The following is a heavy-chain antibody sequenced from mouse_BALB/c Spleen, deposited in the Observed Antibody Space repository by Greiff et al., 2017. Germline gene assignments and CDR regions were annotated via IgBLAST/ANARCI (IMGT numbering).Heavy chain of an antibody. Sequence: EVKVVDSGGGLVQPGGSRKLSCAASGFTFSSFGMHWVRQAPEKGLEWVAYISSGSSTIYYADTVKGRFTISRDKPKNTLFLQMTSLRSEDTAMYYCARWPNWAYYFDYCGQGTTLTVSA. J-gene: IGHJ2*01. CDR3: ARWPNWAYYFDY. D-gene: IGHD4-1*01. V-gene: IGHV5-17*02. CDR1: GFTFSSFG. CDR2: ISSGSSTI.